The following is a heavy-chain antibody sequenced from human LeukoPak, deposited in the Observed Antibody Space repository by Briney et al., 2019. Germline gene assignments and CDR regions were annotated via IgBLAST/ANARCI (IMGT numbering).Heavy chain of an antibody. CDR1: GYTFTSYY. CDR2: INAGNSHT. D-gene: IGHD2-21*01. J-gene: IGHJ4*02. CDR3: ARGIWSARTVDYYLDY. V-gene: IGHV1-3*01. Sequence: ASVKVSCKASGYTFTSYYMHWVRQAPGQRFEWMGWINAGNSHTKYPQNFQGRITITRDSSASTVYMELSSLTSEDTAVYYCARGIWSARTVDYYLDYWGQGTLVTVSS.